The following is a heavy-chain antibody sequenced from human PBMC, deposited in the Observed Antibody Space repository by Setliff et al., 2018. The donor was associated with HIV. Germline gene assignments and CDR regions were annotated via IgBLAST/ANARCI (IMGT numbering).Heavy chain of an antibody. CDR1: GGSISSYY. CDR2: IFYTGST. D-gene: IGHD3-22*01. V-gene: IGHV4-59*08. CDR3: ARTQQTYYYDSSGYYFDY. Sequence: SETLSLTCTVSGGSISSYYWTWLRQFPGKGLEWIGFIFYTGSTTYNPSLNSRVTISVDTSKNQFSLKLSSVTAADTAVYYCARTQQTYYYDSSGYYFDYWGQGTLVTVSS. J-gene: IGHJ4*02.